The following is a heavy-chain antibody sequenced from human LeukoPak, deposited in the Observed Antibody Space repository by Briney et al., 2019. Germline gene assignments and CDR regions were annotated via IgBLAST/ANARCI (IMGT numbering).Heavy chain of an antibody. Sequence: PGGSLRLSCAASGFTFSSYGMHWVRQAPGKGLEWVAFIRYDGSNKYYADSVKGRFTISRDNSKNTLYLQMNSLRAEDTAVYYCAKPGRYCSSTSCPPYYYYYMDVWGKGTTVTVSS. V-gene: IGHV3-30*02. CDR1: GFTFSSYG. CDR2: IRYDGSNK. D-gene: IGHD2-2*01. CDR3: AKPGRYCSSTSCPPYYYYYMDV. J-gene: IGHJ6*03.